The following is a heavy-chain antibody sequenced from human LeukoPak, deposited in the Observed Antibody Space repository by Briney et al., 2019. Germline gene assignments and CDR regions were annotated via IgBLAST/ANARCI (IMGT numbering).Heavy chain of an antibody. V-gene: IGHV3-23*01. CDR3: AKDDGGEYHLFDS. Sequence: GGSLRLSCAASGFTFRNFAMSWVRQVPGKGLEWLSTLVVTGGATYYADSVTGRFIISRDNSKNTLYLQMNSLTVEDTAVYYCAKDDGGEYHLFDSWGQGTLVTVSS. CDR1: GFTFRNFA. J-gene: IGHJ4*02. D-gene: IGHD3-16*01. CDR2: LVVTGGAT.